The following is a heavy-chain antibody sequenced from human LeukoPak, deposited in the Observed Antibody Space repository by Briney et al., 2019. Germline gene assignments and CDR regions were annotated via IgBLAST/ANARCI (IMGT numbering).Heavy chain of an antibody. CDR3: AKAGLRYFDWLSRDYMDV. V-gene: IGHV3-48*03. CDR1: GFTFSSYE. Sequence: PGGSLRLSCAASGFTFSSYEMNWVRQAPGKGLEWVSYISSSGSTIYYADSVKGRFTISRDNSKNTLYLQMNSLRAEDTAVYYCAKAGLRYFDWLSRDYMDVWGKGTTVTISS. CDR2: ISSSGSTI. D-gene: IGHD3-9*01. J-gene: IGHJ6*03.